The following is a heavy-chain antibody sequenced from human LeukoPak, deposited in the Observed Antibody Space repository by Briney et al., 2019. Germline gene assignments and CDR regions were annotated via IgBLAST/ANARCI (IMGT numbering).Heavy chain of an antibody. D-gene: IGHD3-10*01. Sequence: GGSLRLSCAASGFTVSSNYMSWVRQAPGKGLEWVSVIYSGGSTYYADSVKGRFTISRDNSKSTLYLQMNSLRAEDTAVYYCAKFYYYGSLFDGMDVWGQGTTVTVSS. CDR2: IYSGGST. CDR3: AKFYYYGSLFDGMDV. J-gene: IGHJ6*02. CDR1: GFTVSSNY. V-gene: IGHV3-53*01.